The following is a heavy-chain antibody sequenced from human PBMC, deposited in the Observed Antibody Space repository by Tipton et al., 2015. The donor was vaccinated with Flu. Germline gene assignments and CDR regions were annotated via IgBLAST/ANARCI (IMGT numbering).Heavy chain of an antibody. J-gene: IGHJ4*02. CDR3: ARSKYPPQGGVVDDY. Sequence: TPSLTCTVSGGSISSGSYYWSWIRQPAGKGLEWIGRIYTSGSTNYNPSLKSRVTISVDTSKNQFSLKLSSVTAADTAVYYCARSKYPPQGGVVDDYWGQGTLVTVSS. CDR2: IYTSGST. D-gene: IGHD3-3*01. V-gene: IGHV4-61*02. CDR1: GGSISSGSYY.